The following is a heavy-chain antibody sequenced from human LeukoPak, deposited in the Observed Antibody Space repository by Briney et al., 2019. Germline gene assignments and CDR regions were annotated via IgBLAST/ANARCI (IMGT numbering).Heavy chain of an antibody. CDR3: ARHLSNYGSGTYTAFDV. CDR1: GGSTRNYC. D-gene: IGHD3-10*01. V-gene: IGHV4-59*08. CDR2: IHYRGNT. J-gene: IGHJ3*01. Sequence: PSETLSLTCTVSGGSTRNYCWSWVRRPPGMGLQWIGYIHYRGNTDYSPSLRSRVTISSDTSRISLKVTSVTAADTAVYYCARHLSNYGSGTYTAFDVWDQGAMVIVSS.